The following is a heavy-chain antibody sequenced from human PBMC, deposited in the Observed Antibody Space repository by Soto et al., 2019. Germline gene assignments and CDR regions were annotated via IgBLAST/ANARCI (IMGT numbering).Heavy chain of an antibody. CDR2: IYSSGSA. D-gene: IGHD3-16*01. J-gene: IGHJ4*02. V-gene: IGHV4-59*01. Sequence: PSETLSLTCTVSGASISNYYGSWIRQPPGKGLEWIAFIYSSGSANYNSSLKSRATISVDTYSNQFSLILTSVTAADTAVYYCVRSGHTFGGVIWGRGTLVTVSS. CDR1: GASISNYY. CDR3: VRSGHTFGGVI.